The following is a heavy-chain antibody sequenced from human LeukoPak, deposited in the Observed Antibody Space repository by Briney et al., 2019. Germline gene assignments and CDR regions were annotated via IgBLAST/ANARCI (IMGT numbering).Heavy chain of an antibody. V-gene: IGHV3-23*01. Sequence: PGGSLRLSCAASGFTFSSYAMSWVRQAPGKGLEWVSSISGSGGSTYYADSVKGRFTISRDTSKNTLYLQMNSLRAEDTAVYYCAKDSTVSGSYYGMDVWGQGTTVTVSS. CDR1: GFTFSSYA. D-gene: IGHD3-3*01. CDR3: AKDSTVSGSYYGMDV. CDR2: ISGSGGST. J-gene: IGHJ6*02.